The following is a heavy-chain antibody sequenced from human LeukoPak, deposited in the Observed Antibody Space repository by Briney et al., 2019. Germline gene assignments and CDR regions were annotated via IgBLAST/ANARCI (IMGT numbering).Heavy chain of an antibody. CDR3: ARSDGYGLVGI. D-gene: IGHD3-10*01. CDR1: GFTFSTYW. V-gene: IGHV3-7*01. Sequence: PGGSLRLSCAASGFTFSTYWLSWVRQAPGKGLEWVANIKEDGSEKYYVDSLKGRFTISRDNAKNSLYLQMNSLRAEDTAVYYCARSDGYGLVGIWGQGTMVTVSS. J-gene: IGHJ3*02. CDR2: IKEDGSEK.